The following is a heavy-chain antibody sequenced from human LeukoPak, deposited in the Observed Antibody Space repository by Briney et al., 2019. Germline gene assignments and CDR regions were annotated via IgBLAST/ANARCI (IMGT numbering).Heavy chain of an antibody. Sequence: PSETLSLTCTVSGGSISGYYWSWIRQPPGKGLEWIACIHYSGSTNYNPPLKSRLTISVDTSKNQLSLKLNSVTDADTAVYYCARHGQNDGYPLDYWGQGTLVSVSS. CDR3: ARHGQNDGYPLDY. D-gene: IGHD5-24*01. V-gene: IGHV4-59*08. J-gene: IGHJ4*02. CDR1: GGSISGYY. CDR2: IHYSGST.